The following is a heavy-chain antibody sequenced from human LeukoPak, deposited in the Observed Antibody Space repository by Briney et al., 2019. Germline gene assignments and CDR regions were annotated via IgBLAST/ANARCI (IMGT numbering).Heavy chain of an antibody. Sequence: ASVKVSCKASGDTFSSYVISWVRQAPGQGLEWMGWISAYNGNTNYAQKLQGRVTMTTDTSTSTAYMELRSLRSDDTAVYYCARVLKRGYSYGPWGQGTLVTVSS. CDR1: GDTFSSYV. V-gene: IGHV1-18*01. J-gene: IGHJ5*02. CDR3: ARVLKRGYSYGP. D-gene: IGHD5-18*01. CDR2: ISAYNGNT.